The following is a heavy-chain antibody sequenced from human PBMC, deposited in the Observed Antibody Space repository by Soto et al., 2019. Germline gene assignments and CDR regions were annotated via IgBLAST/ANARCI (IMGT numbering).Heavy chain of an antibody. CDR1: GFTFSSYA. D-gene: IGHD6-19*01. CDR3: AKNPRVGIAVAGKYYFDY. J-gene: IGHJ4*02. Sequence: LRLSCAASGFTFSSYAMSWVRQAPGKGLEWVSAISGSGGSTYYADSVKGRFTISRDNSKNTLYLQMNSLRAEDTAVYYCAKNPRVGIAVAGKYYFDYWGQGTLVTVSS. V-gene: IGHV3-23*01. CDR2: ISGSGGST.